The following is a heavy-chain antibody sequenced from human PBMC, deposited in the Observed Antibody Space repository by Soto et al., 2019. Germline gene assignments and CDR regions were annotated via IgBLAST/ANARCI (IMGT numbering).Heavy chain of an antibody. CDR2: ISAYNGNT. J-gene: IGHJ4*02. CDR3: ARLITYYDFWSGYFDY. V-gene: IGHV1-18*01. D-gene: IGHD3-3*01. CDR1: GYTSTSYG. Sequence: ASVKVSCKASGYTSTSYGISWVRQAPGQGLEWMGWISAYNGNTNYAQKLQGRVTMTTDTSTSTAYMELRSLRSDDTAVYYCARLITYYDFWSGYFDYWGQGTLVTVSS.